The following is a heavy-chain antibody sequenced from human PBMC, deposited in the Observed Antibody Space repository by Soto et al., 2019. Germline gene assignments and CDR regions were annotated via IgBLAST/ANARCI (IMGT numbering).Heavy chain of an antibody. CDR1: GFTFSSYS. D-gene: IGHD6-13*01. CDR3: ARGNSAAGPGLSLTERDAFDI. V-gene: IGHV3-21*01. J-gene: IGHJ3*02. Sequence: GGSLRLSCAASGFTFSSYSMNWVRQAPGKGLEWVSSISSSSSYIYYADSVKGRFTISRDNAKNSLYLQMNSLRAEDTAVYYCARGNSAAGPGLSLTERDAFDIWGQGTMVTVSS. CDR2: ISSSSSYI.